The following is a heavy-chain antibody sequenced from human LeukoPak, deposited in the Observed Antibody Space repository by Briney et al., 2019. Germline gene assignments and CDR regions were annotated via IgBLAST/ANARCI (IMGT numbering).Heavy chain of an antibody. Sequence: ASETLSLTCAVSGGSISSGDYYWSWIRQPPGKGLEWIGYIYYSGSTYYNPSLKSRVTISVDTSKNQFSLKLGSVTAADTAVYYCASPLGGGYDSSGLDAFDIWGQGTMVTVSS. V-gene: IGHV4-30-4*01. J-gene: IGHJ3*02. CDR3: ASPLGGGYDSSGLDAFDI. D-gene: IGHD3-22*01. CDR2: IYYSGST. CDR1: GGSISSGDYY.